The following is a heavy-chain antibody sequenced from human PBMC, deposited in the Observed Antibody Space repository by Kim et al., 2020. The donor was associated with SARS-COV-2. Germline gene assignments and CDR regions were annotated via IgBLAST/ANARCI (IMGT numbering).Heavy chain of an antibody. J-gene: IGHJ4*02. V-gene: IGHV4-39*01. D-gene: IGHD6-13*01. CDR3: ARRRGGSSWLDF. Sequence: YYNPSLESRVTIFVDTSKNQFSLKLTSVTAADTALYYCARRRGGSSWLDFWGQGTLVTVSS.